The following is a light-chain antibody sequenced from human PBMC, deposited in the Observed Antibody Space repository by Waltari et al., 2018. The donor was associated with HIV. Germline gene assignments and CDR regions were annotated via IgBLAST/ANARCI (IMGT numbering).Light chain of an antibody. J-gene: IGKJ2*01. CDR3: QQYGSSPPYT. Sequence: EIVLPQSPGTLSLSPGERATLSCRASQSVSSSYLARYQQKPGQAPRLLIYGASSRATGIPDRFSGSGSGTDFTLTISRLEPEDFAVYYCQQYGSSPPYTFGQGTKLEIK. V-gene: IGKV3-20*01. CDR2: GAS. CDR1: QSVSSSY.